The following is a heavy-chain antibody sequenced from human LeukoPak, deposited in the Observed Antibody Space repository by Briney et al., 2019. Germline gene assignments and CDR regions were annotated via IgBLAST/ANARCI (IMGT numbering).Heavy chain of an antibody. D-gene: IGHD3-16*01. Sequence: PGGSLRLSCAASGITLSDQYMEWVRQTPGKGLEWVGRTRSKVNNHTTEYAASVKGRFTISRDDSNNLLYLQMNSLKTEDTAVYYCARMTFGGMDFWGKGTTVTVSS. CDR3: ARMTFGGMDF. CDR1: GITLSDQY. V-gene: IGHV3-72*01. J-gene: IGHJ6*04. CDR2: TRSKVNNHTT.